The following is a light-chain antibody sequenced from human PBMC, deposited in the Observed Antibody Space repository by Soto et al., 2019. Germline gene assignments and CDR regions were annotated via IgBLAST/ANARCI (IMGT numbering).Light chain of an antibody. CDR2: DAS. CDR1: QSISRW. CDR3: QQYNTQIT. V-gene: IGKV1-5*01. Sequence: DXQMTQSPSTLAASVGDRVTITCRASQSISRWLAWFQQKPGKAPKLLIFDASSLESGVPSRFSGSGSGTEFTLTINSLQPDDFATYYCQQYNTQITFGQGTRLEIK. J-gene: IGKJ5*01.